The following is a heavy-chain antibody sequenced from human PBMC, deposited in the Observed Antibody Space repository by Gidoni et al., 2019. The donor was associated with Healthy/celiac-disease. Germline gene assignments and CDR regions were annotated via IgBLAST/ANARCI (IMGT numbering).Heavy chain of an antibody. Sequence: EVQLVEAGGGLVKPGGVLRRCGAASGFTSSSDSMTWVRPAPGAGLEWVSSISSSSGYVYYADSVHGHFAITSDNAKNSLYLQMDSLWAYDTAVYYCARDLRYGSGWGFDYWGQGTLVTVSS. CDR1: GFTSSSDS. CDR2: ISSSSGYV. D-gene: IGHD5-18*01. J-gene: IGHJ4*02. CDR3: ARDLRYGSGWGFDY. V-gene: IGHV3-21*01.